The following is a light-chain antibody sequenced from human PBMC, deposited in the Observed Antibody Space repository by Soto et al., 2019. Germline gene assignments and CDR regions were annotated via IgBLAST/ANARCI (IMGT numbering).Light chain of an antibody. CDR3: QTWGTGIQV. CDR2: LNSDGSH. V-gene: IGLV4-69*02. CDR1: SGHSSYA. Sequence: QLVLTQPPSASASLGASVKLTCTLSSGHSSYAIAWHQQQPEKGPRYLMKLNSDGSHNKGDEIPDRFSGSSSGTERYLTISSLQSEDEADYYCQTWGTGIQVFGGGTKVTVL. J-gene: IGLJ2*01.